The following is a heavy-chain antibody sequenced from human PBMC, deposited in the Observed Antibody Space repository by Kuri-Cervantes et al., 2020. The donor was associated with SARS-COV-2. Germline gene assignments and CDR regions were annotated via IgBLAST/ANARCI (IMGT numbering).Heavy chain of an antibody. Sequence: GSVKDSCKASGYTFTIYDINCVRQATGQGLEWMGWMNPNSGNTGYAQKFQGRVTITRNTSISTAYMELSSLRSEDTAVYYCARASSHYYDFWSGSYDAFDIWGQGTMVTVSS. CDR2: MNPNSGNT. CDR3: ARASSHYYDFWSGSYDAFDI. V-gene: IGHV1-8*03. CDR1: GYTFTIYD. J-gene: IGHJ3*02. D-gene: IGHD3-3*01.